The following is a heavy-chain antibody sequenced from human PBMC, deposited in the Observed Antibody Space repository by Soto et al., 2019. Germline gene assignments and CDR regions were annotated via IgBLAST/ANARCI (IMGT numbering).Heavy chain of an antibody. CDR3: ARHPGYYDILTRYTTYYFDY. D-gene: IGHD3-9*01. Sequence: SETLSLTCTVSCGSIGTDYWSWIRQPPGKGLEWIGYIYYRGNTDYNPSLKSRVTISLDTPKNQFSLKLSSVTAADTAVYYCARHPGYYDILTRYTTYYFDYWGQGILVTVSS. CDR2: IYYRGNT. V-gene: IGHV4-59*08. CDR1: CGSIGTDY. J-gene: IGHJ4*02.